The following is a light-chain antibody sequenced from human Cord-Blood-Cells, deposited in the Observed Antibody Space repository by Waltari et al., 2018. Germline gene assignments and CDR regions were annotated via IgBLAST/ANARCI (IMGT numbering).Light chain of an antibody. CDR1: QSVSSSY. CDR3: QQYGSSPLT. J-gene: IGKJ4*01. CDR2: GAS. Sequence: EIVLTQSPGTLSLSPGESATLSCRASQSVSSSYLAWYQQKPGQAPRLLSYGASSRATGIPDRFSGSGSGKDFTLTISRLEPEDFAVYYCQQYGSSPLTFGGGTKVEIK. V-gene: IGKV3-20*01.